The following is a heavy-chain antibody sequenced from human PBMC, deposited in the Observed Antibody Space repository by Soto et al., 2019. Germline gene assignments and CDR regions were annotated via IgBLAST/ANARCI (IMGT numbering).Heavy chain of an antibody. Sequence: WVRQAPGKGLEWVAVISYDGSNEYYEYSVKGRFTIARDNSKNALYLQMNSLRAEDTAVYHCAKDSNIVFFQAEDG. CDR3: AKDSNIVFFQAEDG. V-gene: IGHV3-30*18. D-gene: IGHD2-15*01. CDR2: ISYDGSNE. J-gene: IGHJ6*01.